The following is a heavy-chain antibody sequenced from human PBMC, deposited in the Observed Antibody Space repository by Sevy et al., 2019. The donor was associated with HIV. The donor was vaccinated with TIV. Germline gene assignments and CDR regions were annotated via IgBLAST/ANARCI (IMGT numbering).Heavy chain of an antibody. CDR2: IYSGGST. V-gene: IGHV3-53*01. CDR3: ALDGLSVALGY. CDR1: GFTVSSNY. J-gene: IGHJ4*02. Sequence: GGSLRLSCAASGFTVSSNYMSWVRQAPGKGLEWVSVIYSGGSTYYADSVKGRFTISRDNSKNTLYLQMNSLRAEDTAVYYSALDGLSVALGYWGQGTLVSDSS. D-gene: IGHD6-19*01.